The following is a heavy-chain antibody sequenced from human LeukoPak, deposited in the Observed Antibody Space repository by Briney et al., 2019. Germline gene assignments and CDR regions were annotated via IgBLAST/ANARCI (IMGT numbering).Heavy chain of an antibody. V-gene: IGHV3-48*01. CDR1: GITFRSYS. CDR3: ARDQGGLGY. Sequence: PGGSLRLSCVASGITFRSYSMNWVRQAPGKGLEWVSYISSFSGTINYADSVKGRFTISRDNAKNSLYLQMNSLRAEDTAVYFCARDQGGLGYWGQGTLVTASS. J-gene: IGHJ4*02. D-gene: IGHD3-16*01. CDR2: ISSFSGTI.